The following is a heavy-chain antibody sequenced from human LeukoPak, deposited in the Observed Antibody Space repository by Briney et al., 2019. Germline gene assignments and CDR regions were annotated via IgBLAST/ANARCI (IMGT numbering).Heavy chain of an antibody. V-gene: IGHV3-7*01. D-gene: IGHD3-22*01. CDR1: GFTFSNNW. CDR3: ARDWSDTSGCFDY. J-gene: IGHJ4*02. Sequence: AGGSLRLSCAASGFTFSNNWMSWVRQAPGKGLEWVANIKQDGSEKYYVDSVKGRFTISRDNAKNSLFLQMNSLRAEDSAVYYCARDWSDTSGCFDYWGQGTLVTVSS. CDR2: IKQDGSEK.